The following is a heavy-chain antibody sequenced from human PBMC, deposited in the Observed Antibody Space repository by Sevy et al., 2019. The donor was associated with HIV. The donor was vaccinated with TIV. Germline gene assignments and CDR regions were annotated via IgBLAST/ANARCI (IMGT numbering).Heavy chain of an antibody. CDR2: INNDGSSA. CDR3: ARGGTGSFDM. CDR1: GFAFNGHW. D-gene: IGHD3-9*01. J-gene: IGHJ3*02. V-gene: IGHV3-74*01. Sequence: GGSLRLSCAASGFAFNGHWMHWVRHAPGKGLVWVSRINNDGSSATYADSVKGRFTISRDNAKYTLHLQMNSLRDEDTSVYYWARGGTGSFDMWGQGTMVTVSS.